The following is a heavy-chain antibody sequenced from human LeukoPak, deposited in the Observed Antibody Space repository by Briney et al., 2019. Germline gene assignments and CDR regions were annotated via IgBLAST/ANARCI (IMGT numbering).Heavy chain of an antibody. J-gene: IGHJ5*02. CDR2: INTNTGNP. D-gene: IGHD5-12*01. V-gene: IGHV7-4-1*02. CDR1: GYTFTSYA. CDR3: ARESFNVDIVATQSGNWFDP. Sequence: ASVKVSCKASGYTFTSYAMNWVRQAPGQGLEWMGWINTNTGNPTYAQGFTGRFVFSLDTSVSTAYLQISSLKAEDTAVYYCARESFNVDIVATQSGNWFDPWGQGTLVTVSS.